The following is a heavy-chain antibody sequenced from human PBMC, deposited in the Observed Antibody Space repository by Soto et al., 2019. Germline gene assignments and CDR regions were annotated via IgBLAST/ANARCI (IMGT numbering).Heavy chain of an antibody. V-gene: IGHV4-30-4*01. Sequence: QVQLQESGPGLVKPSQTLSLTCTVSGGSISSGDYYWSWIRQPPGKGLEWIGYIYYSGGTYYNPSLKSRVTISVDTSKTQFSLKLSSVTAADTAVYYCAREVDTAMVNYWYFDLWGRGTLVTVSS. CDR3: AREVDTAMVNYWYFDL. CDR1: GGSISSGDYY. D-gene: IGHD5-18*01. CDR2: IYYSGGT. J-gene: IGHJ2*01.